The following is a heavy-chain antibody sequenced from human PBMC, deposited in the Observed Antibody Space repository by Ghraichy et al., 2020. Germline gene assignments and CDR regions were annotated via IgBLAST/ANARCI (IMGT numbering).Heavy chain of an antibody. Sequence: GGSLRLSCAASGFTFSSYWMHWVRQAPGKGLVWVSRINSDGSSTSYADSVKGRFTISRDNAKNTLYLQMNSLRAEDKAVYYCARAKPYDFWSGYYRSSYYYYGMDVWGQGTTVTVSS. D-gene: IGHD3-3*01. V-gene: IGHV3-74*01. CDR3: ARAKPYDFWSGYYRSSYYYYGMDV. CDR1: GFTFSSYW. J-gene: IGHJ6*02. CDR2: INSDGSST.